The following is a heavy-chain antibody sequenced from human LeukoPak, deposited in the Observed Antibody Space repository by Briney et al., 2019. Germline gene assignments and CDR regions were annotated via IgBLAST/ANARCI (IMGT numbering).Heavy chain of an antibody. CDR3: ARVGIAVAGLGSWGTLDY. CDR2: INPNSGGT. Sequence: ASVTVSCKASGYTFTGYYMHWVRQAPGQGLGWMGWINPNSGGTNYAQKFQGRVTMTRDTSISTAYMELSRLRADDTAVYYCARVGIAVAGLGSWGTLDYWGQGTLVTVSS. D-gene: IGHD6-19*01. J-gene: IGHJ4*02. CDR1: GYTFTGYY. V-gene: IGHV1-2*02.